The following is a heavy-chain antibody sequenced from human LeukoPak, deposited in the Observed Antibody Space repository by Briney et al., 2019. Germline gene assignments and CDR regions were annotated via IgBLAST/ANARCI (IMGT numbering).Heavy chain of an antibody. J-gene: IGHJ5*02. CDR3: AREGAAAEDVSWLDP. CDR2: INPNSGNT. Sequence: ASVKVSCKASGYTFTGYYMHWVRQAPGQGLQWMGWINPNSGNTHYSQKFQDRVTMTRDTSISTAYMELNSLRSDDTAVYYCAREGAAAEDVSWLDPWGQGTLVTVSS. V-gene: IGHV1-2*02. D-gene: IGHD6-25*01. CDR1: GYTFTGYY.